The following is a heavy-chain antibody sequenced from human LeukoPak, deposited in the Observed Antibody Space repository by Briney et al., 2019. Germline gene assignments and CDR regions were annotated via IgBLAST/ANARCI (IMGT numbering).Heavy chain of an antibody. CDR2: INPNSGGT. D-gene: IGHD6-13*01. J-gene: IGHJ6*02. Sequence: ASVKVSFKASGYTFTGYYMHWVRQAPGQGLEWMGWINPNSGGTNYARKFQGRVTMTRDTSISTAYMELSRPRSDDTAVYYCARDSLSYSSSWYYYYYGMDVWGQGTTVTVSS. CDR1: GYTFTGYY. V-gene: IGHV1-2*02. CDR3: ARDSLSYSSSWYYYYYGMDV.